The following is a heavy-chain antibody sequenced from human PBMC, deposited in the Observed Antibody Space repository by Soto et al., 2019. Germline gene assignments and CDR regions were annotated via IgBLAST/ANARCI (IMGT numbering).Heavy chain of an antibody. V-gene: IGHV4-31*03. CDR1: GGAISSGGYY. Sequence: PSETLSLTCTVSGGAISSGGYYCIWIRQHPWRGLEWIGYIYYSGSTYYNPSLKSRVTISVDTSKNQFSLKLSSVTAADTAVYYCARAGSGSYQYYYYGMDVWGQGTTVTVSS. CDR2: IYYSGST. CDR3: ARAGSGSYQYYYYGMDV. D-gene: IGHD3-10*01. J-gene: IGHJ6*02.